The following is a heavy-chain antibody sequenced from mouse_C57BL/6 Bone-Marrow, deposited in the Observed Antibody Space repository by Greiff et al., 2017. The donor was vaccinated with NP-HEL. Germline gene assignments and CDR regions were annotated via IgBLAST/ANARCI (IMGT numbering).Heavy chain of an antibody. CDR3: AAFFDV. V-gene: IGHV1-59*01. CDR2: IDPSDSYT. Sequence: QVQLQQPGAELVRPGTSVKLSCKASGYTFTSYWMHWVKQRPGQGLVWIGVIDPSDSYTNYNQKFKGKATLTVDTSSSTAYMQLSSLTSEDSAVYYCAAFFDVWGTGTTVTVSS. J-gene: IGHJ1*03. CDR1: GYTFTSYW.